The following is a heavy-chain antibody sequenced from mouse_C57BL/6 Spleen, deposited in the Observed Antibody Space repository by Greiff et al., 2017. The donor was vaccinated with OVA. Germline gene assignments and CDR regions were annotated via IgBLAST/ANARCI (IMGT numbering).Heavy chain of an antibody. D-gene: IGHD4-1*01. CDR2: IYPGDGDT. CDR1: GYAFSSSW. CDR3: ARNWGDY. J-gene: IGHJ2*01. V-gene: IGHV1-82*01. Sequence: QVQLQQSGPELVKPGASVKISCKASGYAFSSSWMNWVKQRPGKGLEWIGRIYPGDGDTNYNGKFKGKATLTADKSSSTAYMQLSSLTSEDSAVYCCARNWGDYWGQGTTLTVSS.